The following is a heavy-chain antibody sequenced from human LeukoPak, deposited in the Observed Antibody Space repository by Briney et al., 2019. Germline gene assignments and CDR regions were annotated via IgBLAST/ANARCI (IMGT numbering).Heavy chain of an antibody. CDR2: IDDGGRTT. J-gene: IGHJ4*02. V-gene: IGHV3-74*01. D-gene: IGHD1-1*01. CDR3: ARGALYSGQLTSFDF. Sequence: GGSLRLSCAVSGFTFSTYWMHWVRQAPGKGLMWVARIDDGGRTTTYADSVKGRFTISRDNTKNTLYLRMNSLTAEDTAVYYCARGALYSGQLTSFDFWGQGTLVTVSS. CDR1: GFTFSTYW.